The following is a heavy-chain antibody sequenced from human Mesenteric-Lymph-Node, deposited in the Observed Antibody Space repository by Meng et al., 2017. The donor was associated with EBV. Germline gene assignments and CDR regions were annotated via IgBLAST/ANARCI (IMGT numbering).Heavy chain of an antibody. D-gene: IGHD1-26*01. CDR2: INTNTGNP. J-gene: IGHJ2*01. CDR3: ARKVGISSAKWYFDV. Sequence: QVQLVQSGAEGKKPGASVKVSCKASGYRFNSYGISWVRQAPGQGLEWMGGINTNTGNPTYAQGFTGRFVFSLDSSVSTAYLQISSLKAEDTAVYYCARKVGISSAKWYFDVWGRGTLVTVSS. V-gene: IGHV7-4-1*02. CDR1: GYRFNSYG.